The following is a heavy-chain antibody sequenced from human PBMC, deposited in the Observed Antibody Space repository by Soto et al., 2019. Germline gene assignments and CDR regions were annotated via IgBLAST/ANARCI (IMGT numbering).Heavy chain of an antibody. CDR2: IWYDGSNK. CDR3: ARGPSYCTNGVCYGGYYYGMDV. D-gene: IGHD2-8*01. CDR1: GFTFSSYG. Sequence: QVQLVESGGGVVQPGRSLRLSCAASGFTFSSYGMHWVRQAPGKGLEWVAVIWYDGSNKYYADSVKGRFTISRDNSKNTLYLQMNSLRAEDTAVYYCARGPSYCTNGVCYGGYYYGMDVWGQGTTVTVSS. V-gene: IGHV3-33*01. J-gene: IGHJ6*02.